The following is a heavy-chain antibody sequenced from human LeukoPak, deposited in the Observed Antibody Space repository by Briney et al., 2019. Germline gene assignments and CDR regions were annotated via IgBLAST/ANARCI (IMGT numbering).Heavy chain of an antibody. Sequence: GSLRLSCAASGFTFSNYAISWVRQAPGKGLEWVSGISASGGSAYYADSVKGRFTISRDNSKNTLYLQMSSLRAEDTALYYCAKVRDYGGGAFDVWGQGTMVTVSS. D-gene: IGHD4-17*01. CDR2: ISASGGSA. J-gene: IGHJ3*01. CDR1: GFTFSNYA. V-gene: IGHV3-23*01. CDR3: AKVRDYGGGAFDV.